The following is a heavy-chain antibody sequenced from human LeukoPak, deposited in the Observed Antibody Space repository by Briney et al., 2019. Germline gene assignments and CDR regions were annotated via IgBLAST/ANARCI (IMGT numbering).Heavy chain of an antibody. J-gene: IGHJ3*02. Sequence: PGGSLRLSCAASGFTVNNKYMTWVRQAPGKGLEWVSSISGSSSYIYYVDSVKGRFTISRHNAKNSLYLQMNSLRAEDTAVYYCARVPAGVIGMKDAFDIWGQGTMVTVSS. V-gene: IGHV3-21*01. D-gene: IGHD3-16*02. CDR3: ARVPAGVIGMKDAFDI. CDR1: GFTVNNKY. CDR2: ISGSSSYI.